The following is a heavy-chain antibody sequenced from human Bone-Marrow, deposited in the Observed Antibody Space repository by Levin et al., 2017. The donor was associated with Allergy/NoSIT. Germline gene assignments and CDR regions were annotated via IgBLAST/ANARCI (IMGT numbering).Heavy chain of an antibody. D-gene: IGHD6-13*01. CDR2: ISAYNGNT. J-gene: IGHJ6*02. V-gene: IGHV1-18*01. Sequence: ASVKVSCKASGYTFTSYGISWVRQAPGQGLEWMGWISAYNGNTNYAQKLQGRVTMTTDTSTSTAYMELRSLRSDDTAVYYCARDFLGGGSSWYGVYYYYGMDVWGQGTTVTVSS. CDR3: ARDFLGGGSSWYGVYYYYGMDV. CDR1: GYTFTSYG.